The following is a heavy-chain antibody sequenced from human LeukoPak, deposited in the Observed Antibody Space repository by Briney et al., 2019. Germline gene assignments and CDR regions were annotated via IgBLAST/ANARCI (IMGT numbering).Heavy chain of an antibody. Sequence: EASVKVSCTVSGYTLTELSMHWVRQAPGKGLEWMGGFDPEDGETIYAQKFQGRVTMTEDTSTDTAYMELSSLRSEDTAVYYCATVGRRDDTIFGVVITNYFDYWGQGALVTVSS. J-gene: IGHJ4*02. CDR1: GYTLTELS. CDR3: ATVGRRDDTIFGVVITNYFDY. D-gene: IGHD3-3*01. CDR2: FDPEDGET. V-gene: IGHV1-24*01.